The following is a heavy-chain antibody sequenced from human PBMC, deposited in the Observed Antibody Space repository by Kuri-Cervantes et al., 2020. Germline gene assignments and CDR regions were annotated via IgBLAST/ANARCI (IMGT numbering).Heavy chain of an antibody. CDR2: MNPNSGNT. J-gene: IGHJ5*02. Sequence: ASVKVSCKASGYTFTSYDINWVRQATGQGLEWMGWMNPNSGNTGYAQKFQGRVTMTRNTSISTAYMELSRLRSDDTAVYYCARDLDSSGWYYWFDPWGQGTLVTGSS. CDR1: GYTFTSYD. D-gene: IGHD6-19*01. CDR3: ARDLDSSGWYYWFDP. V-gene: IGHV1-8*01.